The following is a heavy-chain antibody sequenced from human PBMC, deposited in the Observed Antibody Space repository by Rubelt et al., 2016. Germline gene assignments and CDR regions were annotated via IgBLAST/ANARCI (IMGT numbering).Heavy chain of an antibody. Sequence: QLQLQESGPGLVKPSETLSLTCSVSGGSITSNNYHWGWIRQPPGKGLEWIASVYYGGSTYYTPSLQSRVTISVDASKNQFSLNLRAVTAADTAVYYCARKTYGYRANWFDPWGQGTLVTVSS. D-gene: IGHD5-18*01. CDR3: ARKTYGYRANWFDP. V-gene: IGHV4-39*07. J-gene: IGHJ5*02. CDR2: VYYGGST. CDR1: GGSITSNNYH.